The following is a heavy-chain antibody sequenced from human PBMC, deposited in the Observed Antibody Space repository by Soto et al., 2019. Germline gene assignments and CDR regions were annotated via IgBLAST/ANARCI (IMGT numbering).Heavy chain of an antibody. V-gene: IGHV3-23*01. Sequence: GGSLRLSCAASGFTFSSYAMSWVRQAPGKGLEWVSSIIGSGGSTYYADSVKGRFTISRDNSRNTLYMQMNSLRAEDTAVYYYWTTRKQWILFYYGMDVWGQGTTVTVSS. CDR3: WTTRKQWILFYYGMDV. CDR2: IIGSGGST. J-gene: IGHJ6*02. CDR1: GFTFSSYA. D-gene: IGHD5-18*01.